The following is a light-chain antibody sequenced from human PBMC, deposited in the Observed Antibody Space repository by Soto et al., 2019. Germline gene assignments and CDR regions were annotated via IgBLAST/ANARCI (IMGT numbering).Light chain of an antibody. CDR1: QSISNY. Sequence: DIQMTHSPSSLSASVGDRVTITCRASQSISNYLNWYQQRPGKAPKLLIYLASSLSSGVPSKFSGSGSGTDFTLTISVLQPEDSATYYCQQIYKTPLTFGQGTKVDI. CDR3: QQIYKTPLT. CDR2: LAS. J-gene: IGKJ1*01. V-gene: IGKV1-39*01.